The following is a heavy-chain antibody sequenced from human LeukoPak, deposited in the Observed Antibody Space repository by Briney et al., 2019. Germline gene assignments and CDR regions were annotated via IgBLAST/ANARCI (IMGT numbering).Heavy chain of an antibody. CDR1: GFTFSSYA. Sequence: GGSLRLSCAASGFTFSSYAMRWVRQAPGKGLEWVAVISYDGSNKYYADSVKGRFTISRDNSKNTLYLQMNSLRAEDTAVYYCASIAYCGGDCYSGGFFDYWGQGTLVTVSS. CDR3: ASIAYCGGDCYSGGFFDY. D-gene: IGHD2-21*02. V-gene: IGHV3-30-3*01. CDR2: ISYDGSNK. J-gene: IGHJ4*02.